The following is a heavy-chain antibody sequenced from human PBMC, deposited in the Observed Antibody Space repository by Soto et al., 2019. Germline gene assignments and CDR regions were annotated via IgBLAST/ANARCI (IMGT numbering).Heavy chain of an antibody. Sequence: QLQLQESGPGLVKPSETLSLTCTVSRGSIQSSTYYWGWIRQPPGKGLEWIGTVSYNGSPYFTPSLKSRLTLSADPSQNQFSLRLASVTAADTAVYYCARQTYLTYFDIWGQGTMVTVSS. V-gene: IGHV4-39*01. D-gene: IGHD3-16*01. CDR2: VSYNGSP. CDR3: ARQTYLTYFDI. CDR1: RGSIQSSTYY. J-gene: IGHJ3*02.